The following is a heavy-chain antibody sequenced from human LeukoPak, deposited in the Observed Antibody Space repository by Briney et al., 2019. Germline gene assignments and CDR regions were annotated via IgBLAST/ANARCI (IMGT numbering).Heavy chain of an antibody. CDR1: GFTVSNYW. J-gene: IGHJ4*02. D-gene: IGHD2-21*01. CDR3: ARDIYGGHDY. V-gene: IGHV3-7*04. CDR2: INQDGSEK. Sequence: PAGTLRFSCAASGFTVSNYWMSWVRQAPGKGLKWVANINQDGSEKSYVDSGEGRFTISTDNAKKSLYLHVNSLRAEDTAVYYCARDIYGGHDYWGQGTLLTVSS.